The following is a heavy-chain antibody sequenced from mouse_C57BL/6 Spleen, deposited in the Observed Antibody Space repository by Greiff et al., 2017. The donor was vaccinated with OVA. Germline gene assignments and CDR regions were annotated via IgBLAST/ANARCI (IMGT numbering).Heavy chain of an antibody. V-gene: IGHV14-4*01. CDR3: TTCSSYGYFDV. J-gene: IGHJ1*03. D-gene: IGHD1-1*01. Sequence: EVHLVESGAELVRPGASVKLSCTASGFNIKDDYMHWVKQRPEQGLEWIGWIDPENGDTEYASKFQGKATITADTSSNTAYLQLSSLTSEDTAVYYCTTCSSYGYFDVWGTGTTVTVSS. CDR1: GFNIKDDY. CDR2: IDPENGDT.